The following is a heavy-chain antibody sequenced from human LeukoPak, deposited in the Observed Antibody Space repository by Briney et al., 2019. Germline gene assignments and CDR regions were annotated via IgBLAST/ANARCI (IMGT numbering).Heavy chain of an antibody. J-gene: IGHJ4*02. D-gene: IGHD5-18*01. CDR1: GYTFTSYA. Sequence: ASVKVSCKASGYTFTSYAMNWVRQAPGQGLEWMGWINTNTGNPTYAQGFTGRFVFSLDTSVSTAYLQISSLKAEDTAVYYCAREWVDTANVYFDYWGQGTLVTVSS. CDR3: AREWVDTANVYFDY. V-gene: IGHV7-4-1*02. CDR2: INTNTGNP.